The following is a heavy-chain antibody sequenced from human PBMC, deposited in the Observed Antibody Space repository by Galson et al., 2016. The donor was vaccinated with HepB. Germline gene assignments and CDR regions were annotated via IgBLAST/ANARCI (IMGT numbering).Heavy chain of an antibody. CDR2: ISSTSSTI. D-gene: IGHD2-15*01. Sequence: SLRLSCAASGLIFRSYSMNWVRQAPGKGLEWVSYISSTSSTIFYADSVKGRFTISRDIAKNSLYLQMNSLRDEDTAVYYCARDQVTYCSGGNCYGSGALDIWGQGTMVTVSS. J-gene: IGHJ3*02. V-gene: IGHV3-48*02. CDR3: ARDQVTYCSGGNCYGSGALDI. CDR1: GLIFRSYS.